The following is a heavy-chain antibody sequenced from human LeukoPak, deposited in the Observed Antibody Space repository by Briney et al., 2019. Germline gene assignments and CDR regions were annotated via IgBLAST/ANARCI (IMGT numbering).Heavy chain of an antibody. V-gene: IGHV3-7*01. D-gene: IGHD3-10*01. CDR2: IKQDGSET. Sequence: GGSLRLSCAASGFTFSTFAMHWVRLSPGKGLEWVANIKQDGSETYYVDSVKGRFTISRDNTKSSLYLQINTLRAEDTAVYYCTRAYYGDFWGQGTLVTVSS. CDR3: TRAYYGDF. J-gene: IGHJ4*02. CDR1: GFTFSTFA.